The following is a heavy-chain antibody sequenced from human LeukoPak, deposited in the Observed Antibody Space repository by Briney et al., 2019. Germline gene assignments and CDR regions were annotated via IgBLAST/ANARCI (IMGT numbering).Heavy chain of an antibody. D-gene: IGHD2-8*01. CDR1: GFTFNTYT. J-gene: IGHJ3*01. CDR3: ARVQGHPPNGLDV. V-gene: IGHV3-48*04. CDR2: ISGSSGII. Sequence: QPGGSLRLSCAASGFTFNTYTMNWVRQAPGKGLEWVSYISGSSGIIDYADSVRGRFTISRDNAKNTLYLQMNSLRAEDTAVYYCARVQGHPPNGLDVWGQGTMVTVSS.